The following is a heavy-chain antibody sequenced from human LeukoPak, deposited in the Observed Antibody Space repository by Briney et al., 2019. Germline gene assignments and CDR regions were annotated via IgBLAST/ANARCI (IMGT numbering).Heavy chain of an antibody. CDR3: ASGGEDCSSTSCHYYYYGMDV. CDR1: GGSFSGYY. J-gene: IGHJ6*02. V-gene: IGHV4-34*01. CDR2: INHSGST. Sequence: PSETLSLTCAVYGGSFSGYYWSWIRQPPGKGLEWIGEINHSGSTYHNPSLKSRVTISVDRSKNQFSLKLSSVTAADTAVYYCASGGEDCSSTSCHYYYYGMDVWGQGTTVTVSS. D-gene: IGHD2-2*01.